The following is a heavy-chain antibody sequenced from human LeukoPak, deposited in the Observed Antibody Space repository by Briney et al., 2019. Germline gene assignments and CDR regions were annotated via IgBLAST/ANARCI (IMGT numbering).Heavy chain of an antibody. CDR2: INTYNGNT. V-gene: IGHV1-18*01. CDR1: GYTFTNYG. D-gene: IGHD2/OR15-2a*01. J-gene: IGHJ4*02. Sequence: GASVKVSCKASGYTFTNYGITWMRQAPGQGLEWMGWINTYNGNTNYAQKLQGRVTITTDTSTSTAYMELRSLRSDDTAVYYCARDSLSLYGDSFFDYWGQGTLVTVSS. CDR3: ARDSLSLYGDSFFDY.